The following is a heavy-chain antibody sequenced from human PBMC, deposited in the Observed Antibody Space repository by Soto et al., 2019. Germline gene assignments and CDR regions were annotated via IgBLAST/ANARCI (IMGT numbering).Heavy chain of an antibody. CDR2: IYPGDSDT. V-gene: IGHV5-51*01. J-gene: IGHJ6*02. Sequence: GESLKISCKASGYSFTTDWIGWVRQMPGKGLEWMGIIYPGDSDTRYSPSFQGQVTISADKSISTAYLQWSSLKASDTAMYSCARYWHSDSSNYFHGMDVWGQGTTVTVSS. CDR3: ARYWHSDSSNYFHGMDV. D-gene: IGHD5-18*01. CDR1: GYSFTTDW.